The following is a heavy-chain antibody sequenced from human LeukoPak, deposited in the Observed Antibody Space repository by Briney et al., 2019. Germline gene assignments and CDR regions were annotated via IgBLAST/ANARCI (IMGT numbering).Heavy chain of an antibody. CDR2: IKQDGSEK. D-gene: IGHD4-17*01. CDR3: ARASPNTVTTLQYFDY. V-gene: IGHV3-7*01. Sequence: GGSLRLSCAASGFTFSSYWMSWVRQAPGKGLEWVANIKQDGSEKYYVDSVKGRFTISRDSAKNSLYLQMNSLRAEDTADCARASPNTVTTLQYFDYWGQGTLVTVSS. J-gene: IGHJ4*02. CDR1: GFTFSSYW.